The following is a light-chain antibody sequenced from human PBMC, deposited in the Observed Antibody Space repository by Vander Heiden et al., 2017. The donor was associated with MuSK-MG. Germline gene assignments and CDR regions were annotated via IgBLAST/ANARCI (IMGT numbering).Light chain of an antibody. CDR3: QSYDSSLSAVV. CDR1: SSNSGAGYD. Sequence: QSVLTQPPSVSGAPGQRVTISCTGSSSNSGAGYDVQWYQQLPGTAPKLLIYGNSNRPSGVPDRFSGSKSGTSASLAITGLQAEDEADYYCQSYDSSLSAVVFGGGTKLTVL. V-gene: IGLV1-40*01. J-gene: IGLJ2*01. CDR2: GNS.